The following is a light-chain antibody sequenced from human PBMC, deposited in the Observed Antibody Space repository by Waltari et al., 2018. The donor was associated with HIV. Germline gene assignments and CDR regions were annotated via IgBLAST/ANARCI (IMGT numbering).Light chain of an antibody. Sequence: EILLTQSPDTLSLSPGESATLSCRTSQTVSRNYLAWYQQKSGQPPRLLIYGAASRATGIPDRFSGSGSGTDFTLTISRLEPEDFAVYYCQEYFTSQSFGQGTRVEMK. CDR1: QTVSRNY. J-gene: IGKJ2*03. CDR2: GAA. CDR3: QEYFTSQS. V-gene: IGKV3-20*01.